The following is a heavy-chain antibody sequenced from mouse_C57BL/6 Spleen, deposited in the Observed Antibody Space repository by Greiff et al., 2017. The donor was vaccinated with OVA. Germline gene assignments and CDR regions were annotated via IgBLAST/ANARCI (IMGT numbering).Heavy chain of an antibody. D-gene: IGHD1-1*01. CDR2: IDPSDSYT. V-gene: IGHV1-50*01. Sequence: QVQLQQPGAELVKPGASVKLSCKASGYTFTSYWMQWVKQRPGQGLEWIGEIDPSDSYTNYNQKFKGKATLTVATSSSTAYMQLSRLPSGHSAVYYCARFLTVVAGDYWGQGTTLTGSS. CDR3: ARFLTVVAGDY. CDR1: GYTFTSYW. J-gene: IGHJ2*01.